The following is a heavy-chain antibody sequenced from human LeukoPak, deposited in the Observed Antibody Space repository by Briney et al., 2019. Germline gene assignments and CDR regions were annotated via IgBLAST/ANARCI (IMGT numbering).Heavy chain of an antibody. V-gene: IGHV1-69*13. D-gene: IGHD2-2*01. CDR2: IIPIFGTA. CDR1: GYTFTNYG. Sequence: ASVKVSCKASGYTFTNYGISWVRQAPGQGLEWMGGIIPIFGTANYAQKFQGRVTITADESTSTAYMELSSLRSEDTAVYYCARGVVVPAAPLDYWGQGTLVTVSS. CDR3: ARGVVVPAAPLDY. J-gene: IGHJ4*02.